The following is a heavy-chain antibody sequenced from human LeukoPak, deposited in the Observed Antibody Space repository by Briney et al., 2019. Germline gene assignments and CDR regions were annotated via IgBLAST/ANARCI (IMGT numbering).Heavy chain of an antibody. D-gene: IGHD3-10*01. V-gene: IGHV3-7*03. CDR2: IKQDGSEK. J-gene: IGHJ4*02. CDR1: GFTFSSYW. Sequence: PGGSLRLSCAASGFTFSSYWMSWVRRAPGKGLEWVANIKQDGSEKYYVDSVKGRFTISRDNAKNSLYLQMNSLRAEDTAVYYCASQFRRLWFGELLIWGQGTLVTVSS. CDR3: ASQFRRLWFGELLI.